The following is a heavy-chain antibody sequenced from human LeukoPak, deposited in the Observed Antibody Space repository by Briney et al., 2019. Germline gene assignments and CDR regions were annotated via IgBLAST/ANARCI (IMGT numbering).Heavy chain of an antibody. CDR2: FDPEDGEDGEV. CDR3: ATVGKLYYYDL. J-gene: IGHJ4*02. V-gene: IGHV1-24*01. CDR1: RYTLTELS. Sequence: ASVKVSCKVSRYTLTELSMHWVRQAPGKGLEWMGGFDPEDGEDGEVIYAQNFQGRVTMTEDTSTDTASMELSSLRSEDTAVYYCATVGKLYYYDLWGQGTLVTVSS. D-gene: IGHD3-22*01.